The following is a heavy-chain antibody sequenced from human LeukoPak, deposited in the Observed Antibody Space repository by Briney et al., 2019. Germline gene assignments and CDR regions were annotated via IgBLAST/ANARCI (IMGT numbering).Heavy chain of an antibody. CDR2: ISGDGRST. V-gene: IGHV3-23*01. CDR3: AKGPQEVPVTTYLYFDC. CDR1: GFTFSSCP. D-gene: IGHD4-17*01. Sequence: PGESLRLSCAASGFTFSSCPMTWVRQAPGKGLEWVSSISGDGRSTYYADSVKGRFTISRDNSKNTLYLQMNSLRAEDTAVYYCAKGPQEVPVTTYLYFDCWGQGTLVTVSS. J-gene: IGHJ4*02.